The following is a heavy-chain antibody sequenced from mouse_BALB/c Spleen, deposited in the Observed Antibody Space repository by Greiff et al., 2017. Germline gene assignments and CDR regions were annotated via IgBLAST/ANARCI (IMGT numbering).Heavy chain of an antibody. Sequence: VQLQQSGAELVRPGSSVKISCKASGYAFSSYWMNWVKQRPGQGLEWIGQIYPGDGDTNYNGKFKGKATLTADKSSSTAYMQLSSLTSEDSAVYFCARGEPPWFAYWGQGTLVTVSA. CDR1: GYAFSSYW. J-gene: IGHJ3*01. V-gene: IGHV1-80*01. CDR2: IYPGDGDT. CDR3: ARGEPPWFAY.